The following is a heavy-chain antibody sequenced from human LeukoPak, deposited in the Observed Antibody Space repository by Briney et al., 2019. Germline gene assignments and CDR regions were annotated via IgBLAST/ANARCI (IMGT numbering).Heavy chain of an antibody. CDR1: GGTFSSYA. Sequence: GASVKVSCKASGGTFSSYAISWVRQAPGQGLEWMGGIIPIFGTANYAQNLQGRVTMTTDTSTSTAYMELRTLRSDDTAVYYCARDESRGPYYFDNWGQGTLVTVSS. J-gene: IGHJ4*02. V-gene: IGHV1-69*05. CDR3: ARDESRGPYYFDN. CDR2: IIPIFGTA.